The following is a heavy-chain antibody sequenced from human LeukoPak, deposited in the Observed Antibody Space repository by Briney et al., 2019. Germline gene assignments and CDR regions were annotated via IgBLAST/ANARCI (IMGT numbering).Heavy chain of an antibody. CDR3: ARQNALTAATDY. J-gene: IGHJ4*02. CDR1: GGSISSSNYY. V-gene: IGHV4-39*01. D-gene: IGHD6-25*01. CDR2: IYYSGNT. Sequence: SETLSLTCTVSGGSISSSNYYWGWIRQPPGKGLEWIWRIYYSGNTYYNPSLKSRVTISVDTSKNQFSLKLSSVTAADTAVYYCARQNALTAATDYWGQGTLVTVSS.